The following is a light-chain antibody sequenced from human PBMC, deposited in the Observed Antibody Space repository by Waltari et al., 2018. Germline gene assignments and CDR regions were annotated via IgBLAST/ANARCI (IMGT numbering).Light chain of an antibody. CDR1: SSDVGGSNY. CDR3: CSYAGSYTWV. V-gene: IGLV2-11*01. Sequence: QSALTQPRSVSGSPGQSVTISCTGTSSDVGGSNYVSWYQQHPGKAPKLMVYDVSKRPSGVPDRFSGSKSDNTASLIISGLQAEDEADYSCCSYAGSYTWVFGGGTKLTVL. J-gene: IGLJ3*02. CDR2: DVS.